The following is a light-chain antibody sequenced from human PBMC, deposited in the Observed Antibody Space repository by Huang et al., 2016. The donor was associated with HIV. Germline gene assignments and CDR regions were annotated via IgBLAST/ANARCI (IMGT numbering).Light chain of an antibody. Sequence: EIVLTQSPGTLSLSPGERATLSCRASQNISSTYLAWYQQKLGQAPRLLMFGAFKRGTAVPDKFIGSGSGTDFMLTVHYLEPEDFAVYYCHHYGSSPLTFGGGTKVEIK. CDR2: GAF. CDR3: HHYGSSPLT. CDR1: QNISSTY. V-gene: IGKV3-20*01. J-gene: IGKJ4*01.